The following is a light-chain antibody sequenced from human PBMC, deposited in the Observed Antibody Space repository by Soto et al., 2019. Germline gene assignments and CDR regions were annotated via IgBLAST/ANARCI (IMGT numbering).Light chain of an antibody. V-gene: IGLV2-8*01. CDR1: SSDIGGYNY. J-gene: IGLJ1*01. Sequence: QSVLTQPPSASGSPGQSVTISCAGTSSDIGGYNYVSWHQHHPGRAPKLMIYEVNKRPSGVPDRFSGSKSGNTASLTVSGLQAEDEADYYCSSYAGSNNFVFGTGTKLTVL. CDR3: SSYAGSNNFV. CDR2: EVN.